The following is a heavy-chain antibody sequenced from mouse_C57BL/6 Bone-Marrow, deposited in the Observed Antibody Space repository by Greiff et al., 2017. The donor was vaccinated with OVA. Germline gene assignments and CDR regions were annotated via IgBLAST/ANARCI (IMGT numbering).Heavy chain of an antibody. J-gene: IGHJ2*01. V-gene: IGHV2-2*01. CDR3: ARLWLRRGVDY. CDR2: IWSGGST. Sequence: QVQLQQSGPGLVQPSQSLSITCTVSGFSLTSYGVHLVRQSPGKGLEWLGVIWSGGSTDYNAAFISRLSISKDNSKSQVFFKRNRLQADDTAIYYGARLWLRRGVDYWGQGTTLTVSS. CDR1: GFSLTSYG. D-gene: IGHD2-2*01.